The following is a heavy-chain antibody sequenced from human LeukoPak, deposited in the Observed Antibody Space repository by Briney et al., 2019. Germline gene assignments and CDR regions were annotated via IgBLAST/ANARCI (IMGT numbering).Heavy chain of an antibody. CDR1: GGSISISSYY. J-gene: IGHJ4*02. CDR2: IYYSGNT. D-gene: IGHD1-14*01. CDR3: ARHENGYNNASEGTFAY. V-gene: IGHV4-39*01. Sequence: SETLSLTCTVSGGSISISSYYWGWIRQPPGKGLEWIESIYYSGNTYYNPSLKSRVTISVDTSKNQFSLKLSSVTAADTAVYYSARHENGYNNASEGTFAYWGQGTLVTVSS.